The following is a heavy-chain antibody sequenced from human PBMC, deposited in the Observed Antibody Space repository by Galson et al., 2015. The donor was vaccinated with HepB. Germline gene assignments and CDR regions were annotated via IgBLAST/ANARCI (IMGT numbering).Heavy chain of an antibody. CDR2: TSTTSDNK. D-gene: IGHD1-26*01. CDR3: KRIALSGSYWYFDY. V-gene: IGHV3-48*01. J-gene: IGHJ4*02. Sequence: SLRLSCAASGFTFSSYTMNWVRQAPGKGLEWISYTSTTSDNKFSADSVKGRFIISRDNAKNLLYRQMNSLRAEDTAVYFCKRIALSGSYWYFDYGGQGSLVTVSS. CDR1: GFTFSSYT.